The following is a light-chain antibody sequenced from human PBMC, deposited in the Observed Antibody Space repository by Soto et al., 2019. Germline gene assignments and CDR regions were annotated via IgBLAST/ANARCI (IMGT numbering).Light chain of an antibody. V-gene: IGLV2-14*01. CDR2: GVS. CDR3: SSYKTSSTVVV. CDR1: SSDIGGYNY. J-gene: IGLJ2*01. Sequence: QSALTQPASVSGSPGQSITISCTGTSSDIGGYNYVSWYQQYPGKAPKLMIFGVSDRPSGVSNRFSGSKSGTTASLTISGLQAEDEADYYCSSYKTSSTVVVFGGGTTPTVL.